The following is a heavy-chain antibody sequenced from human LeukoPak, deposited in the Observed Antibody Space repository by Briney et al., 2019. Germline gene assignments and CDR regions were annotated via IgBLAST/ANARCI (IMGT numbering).Heavy chain of an antibody. V-gene: IGHV4-59*08. Sequence: PSETLSLTCTVSGVSISSHYWSWIRQPPGKGLEWIGYIYYSRSINYNPSLKSRVTISVDTSKNQFSLKPSSVTAADTAVYYCARTSWVQSSYYFEYWGQGTLVTVSS. CDR3: ARTSWVQSSYYFEY. CDR2: IYYSRSI. J-gene: IGHJ4*02. CDR1: GVSISSHY. D-gene: IGHD5-24*01.